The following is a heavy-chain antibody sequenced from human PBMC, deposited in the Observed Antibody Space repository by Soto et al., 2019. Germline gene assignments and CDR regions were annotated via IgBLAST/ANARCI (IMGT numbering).Heavy chain of an antibody. V-gene: IGHV1-69*01. CDR2: IIPIFGTA. CDR1: GGTFSSYA. D-gene: IGHD3-10*01. Sequence: QVQLVQSGAEVKKPGSSVKVSCKASGGTFSSYAISWVRQAPGQGLEWMGGIIPIFGTANYAQKFQGRVTITADESTSTAYMELSSLRSEDTAVYYCAREKEYYYGSGSYYKFDYWGQGTLVTVSS. J-gene: IGHJ4*02. CDR3: AREKEYYYGSGSYYKFDY.